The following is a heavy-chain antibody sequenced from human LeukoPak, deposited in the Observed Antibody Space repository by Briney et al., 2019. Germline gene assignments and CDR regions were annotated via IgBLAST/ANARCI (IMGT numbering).Heavy chain of an antibody. D-gene: IGHD1-26*01. CDR3: ARHAGGSYSPLYYYYMDV. Sequence: SETLSLTCTVSGGSISGYYWSWIRQPPGKGLEWIGYIYTSGSTNYNPSLKSRVTISVDTSKNQFSLKLSSVTAADTAVYYCARHAGGSYSPLYYYYMDVWGKGTTVTVSS. J-gene: IGHJ6*03. CDR1: GGSISGYY. V-gene: IGHV4-4*09. CDR2: IYTSGST.